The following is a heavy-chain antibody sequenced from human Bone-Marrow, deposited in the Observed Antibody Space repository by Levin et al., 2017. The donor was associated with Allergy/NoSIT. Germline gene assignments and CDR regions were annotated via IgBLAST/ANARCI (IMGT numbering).Heavy chain of an antibody. CDR2: ISSRGDSL. J-gene: IGHJ3*01. Sequence: GESLKISCVASEFTFRVYSMNWVRQAPGKGLEWISGISSRGDSLYYLDSVKGRFTISRDNAKNSVYLQMNSLRVEDTAVYFCARPYSSDWEADAFDLWGPGTMVTVSS. CDR3: ARPYSSDWEADAFDL. D-gene: IGHD6-19*01. V-gene: IGHV3-21*01. CDR1: EFTFRVYS.